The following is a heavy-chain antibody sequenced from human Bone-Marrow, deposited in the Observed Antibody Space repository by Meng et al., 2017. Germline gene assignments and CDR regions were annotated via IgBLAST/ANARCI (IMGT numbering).Heavy chain of an antibody. J-gene: IGHJ4*02. CDR3: ARGDGYCSSTSCYMVDY. CDR1: GFTFSSYS. V-gene: IGHV3-21*01. CDR2: ISSSSSYI. Sequence: GGSLRLSCAASGFTFSSYSMNWVRQAPGKGLEWVSSISSSSSYIYYADSVKGRFTISRDNAKNSLYLQMNSLRAEDTAVYYCARGDGYCSSTSCYMVDYWGQGTLVTVSS. D-gene: IGHD2-2*02.